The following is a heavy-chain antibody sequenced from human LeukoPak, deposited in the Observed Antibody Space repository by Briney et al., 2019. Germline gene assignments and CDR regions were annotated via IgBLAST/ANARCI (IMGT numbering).Heavy chain of an antibody. CDR3: AHEAVNTILPSYYGMDV. CDR2: ISGSGGST. Sequence: GGSLRLSCAPSGFTFSSYAMSWVRQAPGKGLEWVSAISGSGGSTYYADSVKGRFTISRDNSKNTLYLQMNSLRAEDTAVYYCAHEAVNTILPSYYGMDVWGQGTTVTVSS. V-gene: IGHV3-23*01. CDR1: GFTFSSYA. J-gene: IGHJ6*02. D-gene: IGHD4-17*01.